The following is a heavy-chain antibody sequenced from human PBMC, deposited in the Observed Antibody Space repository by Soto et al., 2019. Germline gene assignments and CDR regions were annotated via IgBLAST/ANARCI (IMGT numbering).Heavy chain of an antibody. CDR2: IYYSGST. D-gene: IGHD2-21*02. CDR1: GGSISSSSYF. Sequence: PSETLSLTCSVSGGSISSSSYFWGWIRQPPGKGPEWIGSIYYSGSTYYNPSLKSRVTVSVDTSKNQFSLKLSSVTAADTAVYYCARHPSDFWFDPWGQGTLVTVSS. J-gene: IGHJ5*02. V-gene: IGHV4-39*01. CDR3: ARHPSDFWFDP.